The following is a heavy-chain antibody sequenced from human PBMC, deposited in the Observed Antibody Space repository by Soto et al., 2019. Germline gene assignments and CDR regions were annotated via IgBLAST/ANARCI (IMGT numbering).Heavy chain of an antibody. J-gene: IGHJ5*02. V-gene: IGHV4-61*01. CDR1: GGSVSSDTYY. CDR3: ARVRYFGSGTYYFLSWFDP. D-gene: IGHD3-10*01. CDR2: IYYSGST. Sequence: SETLSLTCTVSGGSVSSDTYYWSWIRQPPGKGLEWIGYIYYSGSTNYNPSLKSRVTISINTSKNQFYLKLSSVTAADTAVYYCARVRYFGSGTYYFLSWFDPWGQGTLVTVSS.